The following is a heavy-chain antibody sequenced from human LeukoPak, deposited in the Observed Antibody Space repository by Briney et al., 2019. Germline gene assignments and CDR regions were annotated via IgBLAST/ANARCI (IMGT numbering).Heavy chain of an antibody. J-gene: IGHJ4*02. D-gene: IGHD6-19*01. Sequence: YWSWIRQPPGKGLEWIGYIYYSGSTNYNPSLKSRVTISVDTSKNQFSLKLSSVTAADTAVYYCARVSGLYDYWGQGTLVTVSS. CDR2: IYYSGST. CDR3: ARVSGLYDY. V-gene: IGHV4-59*08. CDR1: Y.